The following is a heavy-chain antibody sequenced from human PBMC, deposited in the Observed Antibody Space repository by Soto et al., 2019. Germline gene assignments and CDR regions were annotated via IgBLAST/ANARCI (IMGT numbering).Heavy chain of an antibody. CDR3: VGCYCSVGSCYACWHFDL. J-gene: IGHJ2*01. CDR2: ISASTRNT. CDR1: GYTFSDYA. V-gene: IGHV1-18*01. Sequence: QVQLVQSGDAVKKPGASVKVSCQASGYTFSDYAISWVRQAPGQGLEWMGWISASTRNTDQAQNFQGRVIMTLDTSTDTAYMELRNLRSDDTAVYYCVGCYCSVGSCYACWHFDLWGRGTLVTVSS. D-gene: IGHD2-15*01.